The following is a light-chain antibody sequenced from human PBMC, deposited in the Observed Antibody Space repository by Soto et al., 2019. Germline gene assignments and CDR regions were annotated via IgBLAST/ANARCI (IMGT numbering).Light chain of an antibody. CDR3: ISYTITSTLV. CDR1: TNDVGANNY. CDR2: EAT. J-gene: IGLJ2*01. Sequence: QSVLTQPASVSGSPGQSITISCTGTTNDVGANNYVSWYQRHPDKAPKILIYEATNRPSGVSHRFSGSKSGNTASLTISGLQAEDEADYFCISYTITSTLVFGGGTKLTVL. V-gene: IGLV2-14*01.